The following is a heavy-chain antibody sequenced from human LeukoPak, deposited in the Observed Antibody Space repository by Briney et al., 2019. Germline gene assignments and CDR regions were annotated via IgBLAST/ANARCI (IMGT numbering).Heavy chain of an antibody. Sequence: GGSLRLSCAASGFTFSSYGMHWVRQAPGKGLEWVAVISYDGSNKYYADSVKGRFTISRDNSKNTLYLQMNSLRAEDTAVYYCASSLLLWSPLDYWGQGTLVTVSS. CDR3: ASSLLLWSPLDY. CDR2: ISYDGSNK. V-gene: IGHV3-30*03. D-gene: IGHD3-10*01. J-gene: IGHJ4*02. CDR1: GFTFSSYG.